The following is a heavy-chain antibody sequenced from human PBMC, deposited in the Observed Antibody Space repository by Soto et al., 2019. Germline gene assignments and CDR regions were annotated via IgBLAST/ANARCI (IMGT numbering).Heavy chain of an antibody. V-gene: IGHV3-13*01. CDR3: AKENIVVVTSGDLDY. CDR1: GFTFSTYD. CDR2: IGTIRDT. Sequence: EVQLVESGGGLVQPGGSLRLSCAASGFTFSTYDMHWVRQATGKGLEWVSAIGTIRDTYYLDSVKGRFTISRENAKNSVYLQMNSLRAEDTALYYCAKENIVVVTSGDLDYWGRGTLVTVSS. J-gene: IGHJ4*02. D-gene: IGHD2-21*02.